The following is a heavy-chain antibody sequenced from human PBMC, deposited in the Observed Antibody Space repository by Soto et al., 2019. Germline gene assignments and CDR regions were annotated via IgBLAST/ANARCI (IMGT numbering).Heavy chain of an antibody. CDR3: ARSEDGYNYSGAFDI. CDR1: GYTFTSYA. CDR2: INAGNGNT. D-gene: IGHD5-12*01. J-gene: IGHJ3*02. V-gene: IGHV1-3*01. Sequence: ASVKVSRKASGYTFTSYAMHWVRQAPGQRLEWMGWINAGNGNTKYSQKFQGRVTITRDTSASTAYMELRSLRSDDTAVYYCARSEDGYNYSGAFDIWGQGTMVTVSS.